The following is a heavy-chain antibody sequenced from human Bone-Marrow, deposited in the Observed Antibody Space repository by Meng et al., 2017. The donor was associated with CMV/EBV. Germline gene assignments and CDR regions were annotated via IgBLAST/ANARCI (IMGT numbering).Heavy chain of an antibody. CDR3: AREGGGAAAGSYYFDY. CDR2: INPSGGST. J-gene: IGHJ4*02. CDR1: YTFTTYY. D-gene: IGHD6-13*01. V-gene: IGHV1-46*01. Sequence: YTFTTYYMDWVRQAPGQGLEWMGIINPSGGSTSYAQKFQGRVTMTRDTSTSTVYMELSSLRSEDTAVYYCAREGGGAAAGSYYFDYWGQGTLVTVSS.